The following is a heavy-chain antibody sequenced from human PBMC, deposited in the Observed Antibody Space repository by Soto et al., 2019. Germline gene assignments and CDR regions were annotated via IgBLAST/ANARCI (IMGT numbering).Heavy chain of an antibody. CDR1: KFSFSGYW. CDR3: ASEYQLLAI. CDR2: ISSSSSYI. D-gene: IGHD2-2*01. J-gene: IGHJ3*02. Sequence: PGGSLRLSCAASKFSFSGYWMRWVRQAPGKGLEWVSSISSSSSYIYYADSVKGRFTISRDNAKNSLYLQMNSLRAEDTAVYYCASEYQLLAIWGQGTMVTVSS. V-gene: IGHV3-21*01.